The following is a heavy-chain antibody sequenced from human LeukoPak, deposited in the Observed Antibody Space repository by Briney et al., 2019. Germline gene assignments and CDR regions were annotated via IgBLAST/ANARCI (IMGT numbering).Heavy chain of an antibody. CDR2: IKEDGSDK. D-gene: IGHD5-18*01. V-gene: IGHV3-7*01. CDR1: GFIFSSYW. Sequence: PGGSLRLSCAASGFIFSSYWMAWVRQAPGKGLEWVANIKEDGSDKNYVESLKGRFTISRDNAKNSLYLQMDSLRAEDTAVYYCARDAGYGYDRFDYWGQGTQGTVSS. CDR3: ARDAGYGYDRFDY. J-gene: IGHJ4*02.